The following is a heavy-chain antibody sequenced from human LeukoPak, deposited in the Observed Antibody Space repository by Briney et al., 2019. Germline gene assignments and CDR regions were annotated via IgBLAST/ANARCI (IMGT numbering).Heavy chain of an antibody. CDR3: ARVYTGSPFGYSSGWYSNFDY. V-gene: IGHV1-2*02. CDR2: INPNSGGT. Sequence: GASVKASCKASGYTFTGYYMHWVRQAPGQGREWMGWINPNSGGTNYAQKFQGRVTMTRDTSISTAYMELSRLRSDDTAVYYCARVYTGSPFGYSSGWYSNFDYWGQGTLVTVSS. D-gene: IGHD6-19*01. J-gene: IGHJ4*02. CDR1: GYTFTGYY.